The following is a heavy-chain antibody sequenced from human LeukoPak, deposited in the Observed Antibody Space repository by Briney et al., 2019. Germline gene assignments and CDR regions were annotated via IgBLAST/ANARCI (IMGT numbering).Heavy chain of an antibody. D-gene: IGHD1-14*01. CDR2: LYSGGST. Sequence: GGSLRLSCAASGFTVSSNYMSWVRQAPGKGLGWVSILYSGGSTYYADSVTGRFTVSRDNSKNTLSLQMNSLMAEDTAVYYCAREPLTGYYFDYWGQGTLVTVSS. V-gene: IGHV3-66*01. CDR3: AREPLTGYYFDY. J-gene: IGHJ4*02. CDR1: GFTVSSNY.